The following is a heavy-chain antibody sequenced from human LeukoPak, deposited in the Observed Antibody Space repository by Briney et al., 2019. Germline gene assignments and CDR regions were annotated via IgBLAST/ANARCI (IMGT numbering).Heavy chain of an antibody. D-gene: IGHD3-10*01. V-gene: IGHV3-23*01. Sequence: GGSLRLSCAASGFTFSSYAMSWVRQAPGKGLEWVSAISGSGGSTYYADSVKGRFTISRDNSKNTLYLQMNSLRAEDTAVYYCAKVMVRGVIEDYYYYYGMDVWGQGTTVTVSS. CDR3: AKVMVRGVIEDYYYYYGMDV. CDR2: ISGSGGST. J-gene: IGHJ6*02. CDR1: GFTFSSYA.